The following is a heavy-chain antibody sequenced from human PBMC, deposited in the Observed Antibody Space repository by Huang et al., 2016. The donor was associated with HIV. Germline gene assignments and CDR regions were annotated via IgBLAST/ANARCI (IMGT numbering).Heavy chain of an antibody. CDR3: ARGQRITMVRGVTRAPTGPYYYGMDV. Sequence: QVQLVQSGAEVKKPGSSVKVSCKASGGTFSSYGISWVRQAPGQGLEWRGGIIPKLGTPKDGQKVRGRVTITADESTSTAYMEVSSLRSEDTAVFYCARGQRITMVRGVTRAPTGPYYYGMDVWGQGTTVTVSS. V-gene: IGHV1-69*01. CDR2: IIPKLGTP. CDR1: GGTFSSYG. J-gene: IGHJ6*02. D-gene: IGHD3-10*01.